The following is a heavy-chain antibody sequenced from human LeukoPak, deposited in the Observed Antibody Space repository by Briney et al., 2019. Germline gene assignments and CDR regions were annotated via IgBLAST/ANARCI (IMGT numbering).Heavy chain of an antibody. D-gene: IGHD3-22*01. V-gene: IGHV3-30*18. CDR1: GLTFSSYA. J-gene: IGHJ4*02. CDR2: ISSDGSNK. Sequence: GGSLRLSCAVSGLTFSSYAMHWVRQAPGKGLEWVAVISSDGSNKFYADSVKGRFTISRDNSKNTLYLQMNSLRAEDTVVYYWAKDRGSGYFDYWGQGTL. CDR3: AKDRGSGYFDY.